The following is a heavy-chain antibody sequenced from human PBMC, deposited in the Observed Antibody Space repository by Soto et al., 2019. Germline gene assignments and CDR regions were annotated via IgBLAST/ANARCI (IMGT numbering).Heavy chain of an antibody. J-gene: IGHJ6*02. D-gene: IGHD2-21*02. CDR2: IIPVLTIT. V-gene: IGHV1-69*02. CDR1: GGSFSSYT. CDR3: ARRRYCGADCYKNYYFGMDV. Sequence: QAQLVQSGAEVKKPGSSVRLSRSTSGGSFSSYTLNWVRQAPGQGLEWLGRIIPVLTITDYAQKFRGRLTITAGKSSNTAYMELTSLRSDDTAVYYCARRRYCGADCYKNYYFGMDVWGQGTTVTVSS.